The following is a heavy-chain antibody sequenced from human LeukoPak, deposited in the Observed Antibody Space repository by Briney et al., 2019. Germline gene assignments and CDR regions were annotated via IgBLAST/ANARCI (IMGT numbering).Heavy chain of an antibody. CDR1: GGSFSGYY. CDR3: ARTSDYDAGYGFDY. Sequence: PSGTLSLTCAVYGGSFSGYYWSWIRQPPGKGLEWIGEINHSGSTNYNPSLKSRVTISVDTSKNQFSLKLSSVTAADTAVYYCARTSDYDAGYGFDYWGQGTLVTVSS. D-gene: IGHD4/OR15-4a*01. CDR2: INHSGST. J-gene: IGHJ4*02. V-gene: IGHV4-34*01.